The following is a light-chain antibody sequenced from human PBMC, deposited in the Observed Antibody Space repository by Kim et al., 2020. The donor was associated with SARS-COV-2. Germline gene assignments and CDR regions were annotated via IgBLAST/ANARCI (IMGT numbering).Light chain of an antibody. CDR3: NSRDSSGNHWV. CDR1: SLRRYY. J-gene: IGLJ3*02. Sequence: LGQTVRITCQGDSLRRYYASWYQQKPGQAPVLVIYGKNNRPPGIPDRFSGSSSGNTASLTITGAQAEDEADYYCNSRDSSGNHWVFGGGTQLTVL. CDR2: GKN. V-gene: IGLV3-19*01.